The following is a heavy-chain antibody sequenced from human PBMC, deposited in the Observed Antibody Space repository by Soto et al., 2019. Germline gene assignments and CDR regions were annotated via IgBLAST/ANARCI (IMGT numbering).Heavy chain of an antibody. V-gene: IGHV3-30-3*01. CDR2: ISYDGSNK. Sequence: QVQLVESGGGVVQPGRSLRLSCAASGFTFSSYAMHWVRQAPGKGLEWVAVISYDGSNKYYADSVKGRFTISRDNSKNTLYLQMNSLRAEDTAVYYCARDHDFWSGYPEVYGMDVWGQGTTVTVSS. CDR1: GFTFSSYA. D-gene: IGHD3-3*01. J-gene: IGHJ6*02. CDR3: ARDHDFWSGYPEVYGMDV.